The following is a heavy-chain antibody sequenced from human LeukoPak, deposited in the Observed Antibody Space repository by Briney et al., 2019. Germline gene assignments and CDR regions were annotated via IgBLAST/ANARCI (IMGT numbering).Heavy chain of an antibody. D-gene: IGHD2-21*02. CDR2: ISYDGSNK. Sequence: PGGSLRLSCAASGFTFSSYGMQWVRQAPGKGLEWVAVISYDGSNKYYADSVKGRFTISRDNSKNTLYLQMNSLRAEDTAVYYCAKSPYIVVVTAIPYYFDYWGQGTLVTVSS. CDR1: GFTFSSYG. J-gene: IGHJ4*02. V-gene: IGHV3-30*18. CDR3: AKSPYIVVVTAIPYYFDY.